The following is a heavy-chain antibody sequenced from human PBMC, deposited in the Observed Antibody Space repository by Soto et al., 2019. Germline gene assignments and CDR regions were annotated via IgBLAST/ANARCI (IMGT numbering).Heavy chain of an antibody. CDR1: GFTFRTFW. D-gene: IGHD2-2*01. Sequence: PGGSLRLSCAASGFTFRTFWMSWVRQAPGKGLEWVANIKEDGTEKNYVDSVRGRFTISRDNTKNSLYLQMHSLRVEDTAVYYCASDVRLPANFVSRGQGTLVTVSS. J-gene: IGHJ4*02. V-gene: IGHV3-7*03. CDR2: IKEDGTEK. CDR3: ASDVRLPANFVS.